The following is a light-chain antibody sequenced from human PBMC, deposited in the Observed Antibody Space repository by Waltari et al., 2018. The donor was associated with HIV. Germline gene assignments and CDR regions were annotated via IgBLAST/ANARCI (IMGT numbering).Light chain of an antibody. V-gene: IGLV2-14*03. J-gene: IGLJ2*01. Sequence: QSALPQPASVSGSPGQSITISCTGTSSDVGAYNYVSWYQQHPGKAPKLILYNVSNRPSGVSNRCPGSKSGNTASLTISGLQAEDEASYYCTSYTRSNTVVFGGGTKLTVL. CDR1: SSDVGAYNY. CDR3: TSYTRSNTVV. CDR2: NVS.